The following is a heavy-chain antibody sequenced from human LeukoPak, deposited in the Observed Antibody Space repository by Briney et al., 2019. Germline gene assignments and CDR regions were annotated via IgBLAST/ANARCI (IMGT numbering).Heavy chain of an antibody. V-gene: IGHV1-69*13. CDR2: IIPIFGTA. Sequence: ASVKVSCKASGGTFSSYAISWVRQAPGQGLEWMGGIIPIFGTANYAQKFQGRVTITADESTSTAYMELSSLRSEDTAVYYCAASFGDYWERRAFDIWGQGTMVTVSS. J-gene: IGHJ3*02. D-gene: IGHD4-17*01. CDR1: GGTFSSYA. CDR3: AASFGDYWERRAFDI.